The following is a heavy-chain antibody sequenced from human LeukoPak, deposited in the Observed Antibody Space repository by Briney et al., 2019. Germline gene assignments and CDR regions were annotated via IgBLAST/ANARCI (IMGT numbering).Heavy chain of an antibody. CDR3: AKDLEKGSSWYYFDY. D-gene: IGHD6-13*01. CDR1: GFTFSSYG. J-gene: IGHJ4*02. V-gene: IGHV3-30*18. CDR2: ISYDGSNK. Sequence: GGSLRLSCAASGFTFSSYGMHWVRQAPGKGLEWVAVISYDGSNKYYADSVKGRFTISRDNSKNTLYLQMNGLRAEDTAVYYCAKDLEKGSSWYYFDYWGQGTLVTVSS.